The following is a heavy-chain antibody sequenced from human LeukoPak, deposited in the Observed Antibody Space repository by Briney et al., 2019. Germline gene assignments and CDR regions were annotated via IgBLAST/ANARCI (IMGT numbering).Heavy chain of an antibody. V-gene: IGHV4-30-4*08. J-gene: IGHJ6*03. CDR2: IYYSGST. CDR3: ARDWSGAGYCSGGSCYDYYYYMDV. Sequence: PSETLSLTCTVSGGSISSGDDYWSWIRQPPGKGLEWIGYIYYSGSTYYNPSLKSRVTISVDTSKNQFSLKLSSVTAADTAVYYCARDWSGAGYCSGGSCYDYYYYMDVWGKGTTVTVSS. CDR1: GGSISSGDDY. D-gene: IGHD2-15*01.